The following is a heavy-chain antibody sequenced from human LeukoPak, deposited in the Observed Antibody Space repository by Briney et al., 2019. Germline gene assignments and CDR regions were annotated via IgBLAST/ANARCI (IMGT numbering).Heavy chain of an antibody. CDR3: AREPLLGIAAAGTLDY. V-gene: IGHV1-69*13. Sequence: ASVKVSCKASGGTFSSYAISWVRQAPGQGLEWMGGIIPIFGTANYAQKFQGRVTITADESTSTAYMELSSLRSEDTAVYYCAREPLLGIAAAGTLDYWGQGTLVTVSS. CDR1: GGTFSSYA. CDR2: IIPIFGTA. J-gene: IGHJ4*02. D-gene: IGHD6-13*01.